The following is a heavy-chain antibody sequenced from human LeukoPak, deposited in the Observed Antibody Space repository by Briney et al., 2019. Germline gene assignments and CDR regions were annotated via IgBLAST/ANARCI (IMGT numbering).Heavy chain of an antibody. CDR1: GGPISSTGYY. Sequence: PSETLSLTCTVYGGPISSTGYYWGRIRQPPGKGLEWLGNIYYTGITYYNPSLKSRVTISVDTSKNQFSLRLSSVTAADTAVYYCAGRIAVSKFDYWGQGTLVTVSS. V-gene: IGHV4-39*07. D-gene: IGHD6-19*01. J-gene: IGHJ4*02. CDR2: IYYTGIT. CDR3: AGRIAVSKFDY.